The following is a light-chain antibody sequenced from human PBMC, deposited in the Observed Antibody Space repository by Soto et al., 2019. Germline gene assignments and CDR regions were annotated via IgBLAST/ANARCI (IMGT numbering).Light chain of an antibody. V-gene: IGLV1-44*01. CDR1: SSNIGTNT. Sequence: QSVLTQPPSASGTPGQRVTISCSGSSSNIGTNTVNWYQQLPGTAPKLLIYSNNQRPPGVPDRFSGSKSGTSASLAISGLQSEYEADYYCAAWDDSLNVPVFGGGTKLTVL. CDR2: SNN. J-gene: IGLJ2*01. CDR3: AAWDDSLNVPV.